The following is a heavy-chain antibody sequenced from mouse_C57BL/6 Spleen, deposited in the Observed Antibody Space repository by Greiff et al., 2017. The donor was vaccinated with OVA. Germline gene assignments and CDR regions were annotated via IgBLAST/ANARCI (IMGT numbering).Heavy chain of an antibody. CDR3: AREGTGFFDY. CDR1: GYTFTSYT. V-gene: IGHV1-4*01. CDR2: INPSSGYT. Sequence: VQRVESGAELARPGASVKMSCKASGYTFTSYTMHWVKQRPGQGLEWIGYINPSSGYTKYNQKFKDKATLTADKSSSTAYMQLSSLTSEDSAVYYCAREGTGFFDYWGQGTTLTVSS. J-gene: IGHJ2*01. D-gene: IGHD3-1*01.